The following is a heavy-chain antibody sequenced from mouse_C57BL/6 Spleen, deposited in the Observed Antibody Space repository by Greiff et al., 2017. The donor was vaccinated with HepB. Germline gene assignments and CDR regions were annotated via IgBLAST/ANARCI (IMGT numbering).Heavy chain of an antibody. CDR2: FNPNNGGT. V-gene: IGHV1-18*01. J-gene: IGHJ3*01. CDR3: ARSLFYYGSAWFAY. Sequence: VQLQQSGPELVKPGASVKIPCKASGSTFTDYNMDWVQQGHGKSLEWIGDFNPNNGGTIYNQKFKGKATLTVDKSSSTAYMELRSPTSEDTAVYYCARSLFYYGSAWFAYWGQGTLVTVSA. CDR1: GSTFTDYN. D-gene: IGHD1-1*01.